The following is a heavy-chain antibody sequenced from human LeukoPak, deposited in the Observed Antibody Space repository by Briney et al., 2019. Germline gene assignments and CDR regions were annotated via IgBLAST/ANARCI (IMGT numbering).Heavy chain of an antibody. CDR3: ARSAGLRCFDY. V-gene: IGHV3-23*01. J-gene: IGHJ4*02. CDR1: GFTFSSYA. CDR2: FSSSVGST. D-gene: IGHD4-17*01. Sequence: GGSLRLSCVASGFTFSSYAMSWVRQAPGKGLEWVSGFSSSVGSTYYADSVKGRFTISRDNSKDTLYLQMDSLRAEDTAVYYCARSAGLRCFDYWGLGTLVTVSS.